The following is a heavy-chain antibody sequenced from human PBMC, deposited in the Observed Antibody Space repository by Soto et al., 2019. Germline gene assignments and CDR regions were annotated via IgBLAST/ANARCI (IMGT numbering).Heavy chain of an antibody. CDR1: GGSFSGYY. CDR3: ARGLLAVVEAGYFDY. V-gene: IGHV4-34*01. Sequence: QVQLQQWGAGLLKPSETLSLTCAVYGGSFSGYYWSWIRQPPGKGLEWIGENNHSGSTNYNPSIKSRVTISVETSKNQVSLKLRSVTAADTAVYYCARGLLAVVEAGYFDYWGQGTLVTVSS. J-gene: IGHJ4*02. CDR2: NNHSGST. D-gene: IGHD6-19*01.